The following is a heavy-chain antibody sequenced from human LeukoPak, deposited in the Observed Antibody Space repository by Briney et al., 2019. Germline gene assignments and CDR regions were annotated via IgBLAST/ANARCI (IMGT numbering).Heavy chain of an antibody. CDR2: IYSGGST. CDR3: ATSSGVGGGYYYGMDV. D-gene: IGHD2-15*01. V-gene: IGHV3-53*01. Sequence: GGSLRLSCVASGLPFSSYWMTWVRQAPGKGLEWVSVIYSGGSTYYADSVKGRFTISRDNSKNTLYLQMNSLRAEDTAVYYCATSSGVGGGYYYGMDVWGQGTTVTVSS. CDR1: GLPFSSYW. J-gene: IGHJ6*02.